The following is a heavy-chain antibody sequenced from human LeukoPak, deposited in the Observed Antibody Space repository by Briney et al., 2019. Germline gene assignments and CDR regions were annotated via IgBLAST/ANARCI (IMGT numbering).Heavy chain of an antibody. J-gene: IGHJ4*02. D-gene: IGHD6-6*01. CDR1: GGTFSSYA. Sequence: ASVKVSCKASGGTFSSYAISWVRQAPGQGLEWMGWINPNSGGTNYAQKFQGRVTMTRDTSISTAYMELSRLRSDDTAVYYCARGGIIAARDGYYFDYWGQGTLVTVSS. CDR3: ARGGIIAARDGYYFDY. V-gene: IGHV1-2*02. CDR2: INPNSGGT.